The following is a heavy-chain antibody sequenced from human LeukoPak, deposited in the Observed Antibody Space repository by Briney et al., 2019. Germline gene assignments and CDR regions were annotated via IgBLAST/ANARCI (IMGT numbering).Heavy chain of an antibody. Sequence: SETLSLTCSVSGDSVSRSDSYWDWIRQPPRKGLEWIGTIYYSGRTYYSPSLKSRVTMSVDPSNNQSSLTLRSVTAADTAVYYCARRRYYDGSGYLEWGQGTLLSVSS. J-gene: IGHJ1*01. CDR2: IYYSGRT. V-gene: IGHV4-39*01. CDR3: ARRRYYDGSGYLE. D-gene: IGHD3-22*01. CDR1: GDSVSRSDSY.